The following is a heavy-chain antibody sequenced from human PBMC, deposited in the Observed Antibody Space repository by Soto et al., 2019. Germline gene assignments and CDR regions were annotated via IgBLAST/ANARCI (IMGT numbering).Heavy chain of an antibody. CDR1: GFTFSNAW. Sequence: PGGSLRLSCAASGFTFSNAWMNWVRQAPGKGLERVGFIRSKAYGGTTEYAASVKGRFTISRDDSKSIVYLQMNSLKTEDTAVYYCTRGSFWSGYHNYYYYGMDVWGQGTTVTVSS. J-gene: IGHJ6*02. V-gene: IGHV3-49*04. CDR2: IRSKAYGGTT. CDR3: TRGSFWSGYHNYYYYGMDV. D-gene: IGHD3-3*01.